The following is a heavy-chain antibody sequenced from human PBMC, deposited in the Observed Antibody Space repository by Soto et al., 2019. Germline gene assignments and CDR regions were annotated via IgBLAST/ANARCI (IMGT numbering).Heavy chain of an antibody. J-gene: IGHJ4*02. Sequence: HTLSLTCAISGDSVSRTRANWNWIRQSPSRGLEWLGRTYYRSMWFDDYAVSVKSRITINPDTSKNQFSLQLNSVTPEDTAVYYCARDNSMGFDYWGQGTLVTVSS. D-gene: IGHD3-22*01. V-gene: IGHV6-1*01. CDR3: ARDNSMGFDY. CDR1: GDSVSRTRAN. CDR2: TYYRSMWFD.